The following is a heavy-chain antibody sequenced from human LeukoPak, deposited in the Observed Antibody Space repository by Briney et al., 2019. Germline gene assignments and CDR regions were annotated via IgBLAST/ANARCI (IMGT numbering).Heavy chain of an antibody. Sequence: ASLKVSSKASRYTFTTYDINWVREDAGHGLEWMGWMNHNTGRTGYAQKFQGRITMTRDTSINTAYMELTNLRSEDTAIYYCARLSQTPDYYTLGGYSYLGYWGQGTPVTVSS. CDR2: MNHNTGRT. D-gene: IGHD3-10*01. J-gene: IGHJ4*02. CDR3: ARLSQTPDYYTLGGYSYLGY. CDR1: RYTFTTYD. V-gene: IGHV1-8*01.